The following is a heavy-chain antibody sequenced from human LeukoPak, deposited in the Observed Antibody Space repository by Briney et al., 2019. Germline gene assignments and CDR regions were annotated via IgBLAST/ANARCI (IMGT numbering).Heavy chain of an antibody. Sequence: PGGSLRLSCAASGFTFSDYYMSWVRQAPGKGLEWVSAISGSGGSTYYADSVKGRFTISRDNSKNTLYLQMNSLRAEDTAVYYCAKDLLPVPANFDYWGQGTLVTVSS. J-gene: IGHJ4*02. V-gene: IGHV3-23*01. D-gene: IGHD2-2*01. CDR3: AKDLLPVPANFDY. CDR2: ISGSGGST. CDR1: GFTFSDYY.